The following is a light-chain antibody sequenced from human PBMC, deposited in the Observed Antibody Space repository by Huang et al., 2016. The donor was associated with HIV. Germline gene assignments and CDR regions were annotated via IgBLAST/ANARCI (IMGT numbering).Light chain of an antibody. CDR1: QSVSVN. V-gene: IGKV3-15*01. CDR3: QQYNNGPPWT. CDR2: STS. J-gene: IGKJ1*01. Sequence: EIVMTQSPATLSVTPGEGATLSCRATQSVSVNLAWYQQQPGQAPRLLIHSTSTRATGIPVRFSGGGSGTEFTLTISRLQSEDSAVYYCQQYNNGPPWTFGQGTKVEIK.